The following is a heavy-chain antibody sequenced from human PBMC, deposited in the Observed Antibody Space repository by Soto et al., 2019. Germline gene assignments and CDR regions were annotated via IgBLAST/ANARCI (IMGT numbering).Heavy chain of an antibody. Sequence: GGSLRLSCAASGFTFSSYGMHWVRQAPGKGLEWVAVISYDGSNKYYADSVKGRFTISRDNSKNTLYLQMNSLRAEDTAVYYCAKVRSSAAAGTGPLSYWGQGTLVTVSS. V-gene: IGHV3-30*18. CDR1: GFTFSSYG. CDR3: AKVRSSAAAGTGPLSY. D-gene: IGHD6-13*01. CDR2: ISYDGSNK. J-gene: IGHJ4*02.